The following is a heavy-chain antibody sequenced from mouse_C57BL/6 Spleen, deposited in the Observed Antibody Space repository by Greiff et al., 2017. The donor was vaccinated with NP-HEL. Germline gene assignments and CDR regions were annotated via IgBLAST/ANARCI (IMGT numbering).Heavy chain of an antibody. CDR3: ARSAITTNH. J-gene: IGHJ2*01. D-gene: IGHD1-1*01. CDR2: INPNNGGT. V-gene: IGHV1-22*01. Sequence: LVEPGASVKMSCKASGYTFTDYNMHWVKQSHGKSLEWIGYINPNNGGTSYNQKFKGKATLTVNKSSSTAYMELRSLTSEDSAVYYCARSAITTNHWGQGTTLTVSS. CDR1: GYTFTDYN.